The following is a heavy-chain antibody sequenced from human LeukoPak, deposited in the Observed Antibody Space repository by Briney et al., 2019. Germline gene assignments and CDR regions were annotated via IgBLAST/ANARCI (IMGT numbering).Heavy chain of an antibody. Sequence: ASVKVSCKASGGTFSNCAVSWVRQAPGQGLEWMGIINPSGGSTSYAQKFQGRVTMTRDTSTSTVYMELSSLRSEDTAVYYCARHSSSSAWFDPWGQGTLVTVSS. J-gene: IGHJ5*02. CDR2: INPSGGST. CDR1: GGTFSNCA. D-gene: IGHD6-6*01. CDR3: ARHSSSSAWFDP. V-gene: IGHV1-46*01.